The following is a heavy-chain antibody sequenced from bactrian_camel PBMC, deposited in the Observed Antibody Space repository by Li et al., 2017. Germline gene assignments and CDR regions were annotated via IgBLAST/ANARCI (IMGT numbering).Heavy chain of an antibody. CDR2: TGSDGPT. V-gene: IGHV3S55*01. D-gene: IGHD7*01. CDR1: EHTYSRYH. Sequence: HVQLVESGGGSVQAGGSLRLPCTAREHTYSRYHMGWFRQLPGKEREGVACTGSDGPTTYADSVKGRFTISHVTDENTVYLQMNSLTPEDTAMYYCAALQPDCTGARRSTWEKFAYWGQGTQVTVS. CDR3: AALQPDCTGARRSTWEKFAY. J-gene: IGHJ6*01.